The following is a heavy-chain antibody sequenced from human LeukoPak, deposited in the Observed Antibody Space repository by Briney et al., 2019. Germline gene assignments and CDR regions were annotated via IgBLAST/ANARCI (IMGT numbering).Heavy chain of an antibody. Sequence: SETLSLTCTVSGGSISSSCYYWGWLRQAPGMGLDWIVSIYYSANTYYNPSLKSRVTISVDTSKNQFSLKLSSVTAADTAVYYCAREASADDVLRFLEWQSYYYYMDVWGKGTTVTVSS. V-gene: IGHV4-39*07. D-gene: IGHD3-3*01. CDR1: GGSISSSCYY. CDR2: IYYSANT. CDR3: AREASADDVLRFLEWQSYYYYMDV. J-gene: IGHJ6*03.